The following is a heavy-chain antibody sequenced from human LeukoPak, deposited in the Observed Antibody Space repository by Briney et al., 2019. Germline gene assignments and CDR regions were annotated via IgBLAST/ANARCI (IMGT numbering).Heavy chain of an antibody. CDR2: FDPEDGKT. D-gene: IGHD6-19*01. V-gene: IGHV1-24*01. Sequence: TSVKVSCTVSGYTLTELSMHWVRQAPGKGLEWVGGFDPEDGKTIYAQKVQGRVTMTEDTSTDTAYMELSSLRSEDTAVYYCAASVGGWVYFDYWGQGPLVTVSS. J-gene: IGHJ4*02. CDR1: GYTLTELS. CDR3: AASVGGWVYFDY.